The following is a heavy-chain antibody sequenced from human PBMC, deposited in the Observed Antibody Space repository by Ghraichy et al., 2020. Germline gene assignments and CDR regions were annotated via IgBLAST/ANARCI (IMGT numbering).Heavy chain of an antibody. CDR3: ARGGLPTIWEGYYFDY. Sequence: SETLSLTCTVSGGSISSYYWSWIRQPPGKGLEWIGYIYYSGSTNYNPSLKSRVTISVDTSKNQFSLKLSSVTAADTAVYYCARGGLPTIWEGYYFDYWGQGTLVTVSS. CDR2: IYYSGST. CDR1: GGSISSYY. V-gene: IGHV4-59*01. J-gene: IGHJ4*02. D-gene: IGHD1-26*01.